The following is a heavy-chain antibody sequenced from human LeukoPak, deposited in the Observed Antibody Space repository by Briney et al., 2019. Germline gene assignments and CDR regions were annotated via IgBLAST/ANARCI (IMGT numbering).Heavy chain of an antibody. Sequence: GGSLRLSCAASGFTFSNYEMHWVRQAPGKGLEWVSYISSSGSDIYYADSVKGRFTISRDNAKNSLYLQMNSLRAEDTAVYYCARAFVGVVNIPDYWGQGTLVTVSS. CDR2: ISSSGSDI. J-gene: IGHJ4*02. V-gene: IGHV3-48*03. CDR1: GFTFSNYE. CDR3: ARAFVGVVNIPDY. D-gene: IGHD3-3*01.